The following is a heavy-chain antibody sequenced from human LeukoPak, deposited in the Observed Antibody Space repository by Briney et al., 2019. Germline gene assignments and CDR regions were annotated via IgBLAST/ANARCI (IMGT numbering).Heavy chain of an antibody. CDR1: GFIFSNYR. CDR3: ARESWAGFDY. J-gene: IGHJ4*02. Sequence: GGSLRLSCAVSGFIFSNYRMQWVRQAPGKGLVWVSHINNDGSSRNYAESVKGRFTISRDNAKNTLYLQMNSLRAEDTAAYYCARESWAGFDYWGQGTLVTVSS. V-gene: IGHV3-74*01. D-gene: IGHD3/OR15-3a*01. CDR2: INNDGSSR.